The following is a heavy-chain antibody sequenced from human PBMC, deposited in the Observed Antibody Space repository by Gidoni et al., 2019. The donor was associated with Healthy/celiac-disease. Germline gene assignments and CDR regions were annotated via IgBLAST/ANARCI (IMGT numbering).Heavy chain of an antibody. V-gene: IGHV1-69*04. CDR1: GGTFSSYA. Sequence: QVQLVQSGAEVKKPGSSVKVSCKASGGTFSSYAISWVRQAPGQGLEWMGRIIPILGIANYAQKFQGRVTITADKSTSTAYMELSSLRSEDTAVYYCAILAVEMAIFDYWGQGTLVTVSS. D-gene: IGHD2-15*01. CDR3: AILAVEMAIFDY. CDR2: IIPILGIA. J-gene: IGHJ4*02.